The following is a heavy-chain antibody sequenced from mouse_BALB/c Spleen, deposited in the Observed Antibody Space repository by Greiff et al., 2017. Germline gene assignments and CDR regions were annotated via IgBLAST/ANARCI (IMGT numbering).Heavy chain of an antibody. CDR2: IRLKSNNYAT. J-gene: IGHJ1*01. V-gene: IGHV6-6*02. CDR1: GFTFSNYW. Sequence: EVQLQESGGGLVQPGGSMKLSCVASGFTFSNYWMNWVRQSPEKGLEWVAEIRLKSNNYATHYAESVKGRFTISRDDSKSSVYLQMNNLRAEDTGIYYCTRGLRYFDVWGAGTTVTVSS. D-gene: IGHD3-1*01. CDR3: TRGLRYFDV.